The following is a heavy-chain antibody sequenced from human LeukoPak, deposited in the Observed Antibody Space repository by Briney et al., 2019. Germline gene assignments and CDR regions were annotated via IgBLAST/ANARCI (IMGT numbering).Heavy chain of an antibody. Sequence: QPGGSLRLSCAASGFTFSNYWMHWVRQVPGKGLVWVSRINDDGSATFYADSVKGRFTISRDNAKNTLFLQINSLGAEDTAVYHCAREILAPGKTHDYWGQGTLVTVSS. CDR1: GFTFSNYW. CDR3: AREILAPGKTHDY. CDR2: INDDGSAT. V-gene: IGHV3-74*01. J-gene: IGHJ4*02.